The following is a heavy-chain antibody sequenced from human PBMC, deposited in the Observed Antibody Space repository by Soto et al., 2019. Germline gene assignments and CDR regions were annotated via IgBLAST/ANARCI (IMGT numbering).Heavy chain of an antibody. V-gene: IGHV3-23*01. CDR2: ISGSGGSI. D-gene: IGHD3-22*01. CDR1: GFTFSNYA. CDR3: ARDQLYYNDISGRPLNAFDV. J-gene: IGHJ3*01. Sequence: PGGSLRLSCAASGFTFSNYAMNWVRQAPGKGLEWVSIISGSGGSIYYADSVKGRFTISRDNSKNTLYLQMNSLRAEDTAVYYCARDQLYYNDISGRPLNAFDVWGQGTMVTVSS.